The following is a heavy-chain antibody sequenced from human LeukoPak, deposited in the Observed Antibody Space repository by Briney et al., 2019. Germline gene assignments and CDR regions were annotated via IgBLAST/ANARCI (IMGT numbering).Heavy chain of an antibody. J-gene: IGHJ4*02. Sequence: SETLSLTCAVYGGSFSGYYWSWIRQPPGKGLEWIGSIYYSGSAYYNPSLKSRVTISVDTSKNQFSLKLTSVTAADTAVYYCARDARVQKWFGEVIMTTTYYFDDWGQGTLVTVSS. CDR1: GGSFSGYY. D-gene: IGHD3-10*01. V-gene: IGHV4-34*01. CDR2: IYYSGSA. CDR3: ARDARVQKWFGEVIMTTTYYFDD.